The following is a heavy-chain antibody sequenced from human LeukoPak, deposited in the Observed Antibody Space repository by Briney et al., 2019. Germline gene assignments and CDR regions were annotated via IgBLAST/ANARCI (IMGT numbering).Heavy chain of an antibody. D-gene: IGHD4-17*01. CDR3: ARGVTTTHLDY. CDR1: GGSISSYY. J-gene: IGHJ4*02. V-gene: IGHV4-59*01. CDR2: MYYSGST. Sequence: SETLSLTCTVSGGSISSYYWSWIRQPPGKGLEWIGYMYYSGSTNYNPSLKSRVTISVDTSKNQFSLKLSSVTAADTAVYYCARGVTTTHLDYWGQGTLVTVSS.